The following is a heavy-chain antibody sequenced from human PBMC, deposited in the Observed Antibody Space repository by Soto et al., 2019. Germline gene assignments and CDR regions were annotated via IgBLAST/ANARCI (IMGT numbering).Heavy chain of an antibody. D-gene: IGHD1-26*01. J-gene: IGHJ4*02. CDR2: IRSKANSYAT. V-gene: IGHV3-73*01. Sequence: PGGSLRLXCAASGFTFSGSAMHWVRQASGKGLEWVGRIRSKANSYATAYAASVKGRFTISRDNSKNTLYLQMNSLRAEDTAVYYCAKGATSAVDYFDYWGQGTLVTVSS. CDR3: AKGATSAVDYFDY. CDR1: GFTFSGSA.